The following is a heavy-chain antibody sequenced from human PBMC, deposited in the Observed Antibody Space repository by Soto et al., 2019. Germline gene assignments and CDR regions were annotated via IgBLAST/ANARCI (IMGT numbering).Heavy chain of an antibody. J-gene: IGHJ6*02. CDR2: ISAYNGNT. V-gene: IGHV1-18*01. Sequence: ASVKVSCKASGYTFTSYGISWVRQAPGQGLEWMGWISAYNGNTNYAQKLQGRVTMTTDTSTSTAYKELRSLRSDDTAVYYCARDVSQDIVVVPAEYYYGMDVWGQGTTVTVSS. D-gene: IGHD2-2*01. CDR1: GYTFTSYG. CDR3: ARDVSQDIVVVPAEYYYGMDV.